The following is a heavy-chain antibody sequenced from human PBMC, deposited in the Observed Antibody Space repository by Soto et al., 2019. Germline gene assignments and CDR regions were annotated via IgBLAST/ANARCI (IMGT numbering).Heavy chain of an antibody. Sequence: GGSLRLSCAASGFTFSNAWMNWVRQAPGKGLEWVGRIKSKTDGGTTDYAAPVKGRFTISRDDSKNTLYLQMNSLKTEDTAVYYCTTSYYDFWSGYYTGFDPWGQGTLVTVSS. CDR2: IKSKTDGGTT. V-gene: IGHV3-15*07. CDR3: TTSYYDFWSGYYTGFDP. D-gene: IGHD3-3*01. J-gene: IGHJ5*02. CDR1: GFTFSNAW.